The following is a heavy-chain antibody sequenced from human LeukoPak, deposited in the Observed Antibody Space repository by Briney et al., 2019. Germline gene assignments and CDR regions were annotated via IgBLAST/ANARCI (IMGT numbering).Heavy chain of an antibody. CDR3: ARLPLWFGEFEFDY. V-gene: IGHV4-39*01. CDR1: GGSISSSSYY. D-gene: IGHD3-10*01. Sequence: PSETLPLTCTVSGGSISSSSYYWGWIRQPPGKGLEWIGSIYYSGSTYYNPSLKSRVTISVDTSKNQFSLKLSSVTAADTAVYYCARLPLWFGEFEFDYWGQGTLVTVSS. J-gene: IGHJ4*02. CDR2: IYYSGST.